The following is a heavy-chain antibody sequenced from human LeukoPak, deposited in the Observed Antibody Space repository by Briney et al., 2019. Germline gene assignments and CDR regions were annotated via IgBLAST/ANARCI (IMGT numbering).Heavy chain of an antibody. J-gene: IGHJ4*02. Sequence: PSGGSLRLSCVASGFTCSDYSMNWVRQAPGKGLEWVSYISSGGSTIYYADSVKGRFTISRDNAKNSLYLQMNSLRAEDTAVYYCARDIYYYDSSGYYFPGGSDYWGQGTLVTVSS. D-gene: IGHD3-22*01. CDR3: ARDIYYYDSSGYYFPGGSDY. CDR2: ISSGGSTI. CDR1: GFTCSDYS. V-gene: IGHV3-48*04.